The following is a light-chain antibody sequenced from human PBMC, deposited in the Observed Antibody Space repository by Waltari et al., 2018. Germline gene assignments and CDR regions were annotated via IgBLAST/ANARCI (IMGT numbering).Light chain of an antibody. CDR2: DVD. J-gene: IGLJ1*01. CDR3: CSYACRYSSFV. V-gene: IGLV2-11*01. CDR1: SSDVGANIY. Sequence: QSALTQPRSVSGSPGQSVTLSCVGTSSDVGANIYVSWYRQLPGKFPEVMLYDVDKRPSGVPDRFSGSKSGNTASLTISGLQAEDEGDYYCCSYACRYSSFVFGGGTAVHVL.